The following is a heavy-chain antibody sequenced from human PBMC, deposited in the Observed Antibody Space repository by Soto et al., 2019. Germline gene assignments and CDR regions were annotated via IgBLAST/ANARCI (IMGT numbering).Heavy chain of an antibody. CDR1: GFTFSDYA. Sequence: GGSLRLSCSASGFTFSDYAMHWVRQAPGKGLEWVAVISYDGSNKYYADSVKGRFTISRDNSKNTLYLQMNSLRTEDTTMYYCARGNGSGWHNYYYYGMDVWGQGTTVTVSS. CDR2: ISYDGSNK. CDR3: ARGNGSGWHNYYYYGMDV. V-gene: IGHV3-30-3*01. D-gene: IGHD6-19*01. J-gene: IGHJ6*02.